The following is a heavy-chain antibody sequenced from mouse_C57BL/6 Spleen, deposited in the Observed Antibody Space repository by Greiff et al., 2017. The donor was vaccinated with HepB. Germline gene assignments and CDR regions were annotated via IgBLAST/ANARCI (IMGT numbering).Heavy chain of an antibody. V-gene: IGHV1-82*01. J-gene: IGHJ2*01. D-gene: IGHD2-3*01. CDR2: IYPGDGDT. CDR1: GYAFSSSW. Sequence: VQLQQSGPELVKPGASVKISCKASGYAFSSSWMNWVKQRPGKGLEWIGRIYPGDGDTNYNGKFKGTATLTADKSSSTAYMQLNSLTSEDSAVYFCARGGYDGYYDFDYWGQGTTLTVSS. CDR3: ARGGYDGYYDFDY.